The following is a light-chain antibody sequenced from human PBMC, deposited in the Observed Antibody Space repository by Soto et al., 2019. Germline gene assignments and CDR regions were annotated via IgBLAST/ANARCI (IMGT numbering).Light chain of an antibody. CDR3: SSYTSSSTLVV. J-gene: IGLJ2*01. CDR2: EVS. V-gene: IGLV2-14*01. Sequence: QSALTQPASVSGSPGQSITISCAGTSNDVGGYPFVSWYQQHPGKAPRLMIYEVSDRPSGVSNRFSGSKSGNTASLTISGLQAEDEADYYCSSYTSSSTLVVFGGGTKLTVL. CDR1: SNDVGGYPF.